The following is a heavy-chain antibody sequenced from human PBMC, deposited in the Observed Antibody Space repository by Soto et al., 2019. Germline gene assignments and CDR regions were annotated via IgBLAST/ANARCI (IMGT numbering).Heavy chain of an antibody. CDR3: ARVDSKYDYYYYGLDV. D-gene: IGHD4-4*01. J-gene: IGHJ6*04. CDR1: RGTFSSYA. V-gene: IGHV1-69*12. Sequence: QVQLVQSGAEVKNPGSSVKVSCKASRGTFSSYAISWVRQAPGQGLEWVGGIIPIFGTANYAQKFQGRVTITADESTSTAYMELSSLRSEDTAVYYCARVDSKYDYYYYGLDVLGKGTTVTVSS. CDR2: IIPIFGTA.